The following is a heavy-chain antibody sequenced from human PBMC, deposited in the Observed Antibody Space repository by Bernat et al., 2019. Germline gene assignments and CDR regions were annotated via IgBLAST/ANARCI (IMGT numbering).Heavy chain of an antibody. Sequence: QGELVQSGTEMKKLGASVRVSCKAPGFIFTSNGFAWVRQAPGQGLEWMGRVSAYNGDTQYAQKFQRRVLMTTDSSTTTAYMELKNLRSDDTAVYFCATTSVSLYWYFDLWGRGTLVTVSS. CDR1: GFIFTSNG. V-gene: IGHV1-18*01. CDR3: ATTSVSLYWYFDL. CDR2: VSAYNGDT. J-gene: IGHJ2*01.